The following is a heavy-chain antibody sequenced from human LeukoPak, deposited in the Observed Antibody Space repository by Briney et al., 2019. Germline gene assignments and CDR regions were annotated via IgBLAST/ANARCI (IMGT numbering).Heavy chain of an antibody. CDR1: EFTFSSYA. V-gene: IGHV3-30-3*01. CDR3: ARDLAYSGSYESGDD. J-gene: IGHJ4*02. D-gene: IGHD1-26*01. CDR2: ISYDGSNK. Sequence: PGGSLRLSCAASEFTFSSYAMNWVRQAPGKGLEWVAVISYDGSNKYYADSVKGRFTISRDNSKNTLYLQMNSLRAEDTAVYYCARDLAYSGSYESGDDWGQGTLVTVSS.